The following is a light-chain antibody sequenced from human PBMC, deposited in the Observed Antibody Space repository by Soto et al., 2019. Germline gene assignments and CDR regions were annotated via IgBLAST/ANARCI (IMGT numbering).Light chain of an antibody. J-gene: IGKJ4*01. CDR3: QQTNTFLPLT. CDR2: GAS. Sequence: DLQMTQSPSSVSASVGDRVTITCRASQGISNWLAWYQQQPGKAPKLLIYGASSLKSGVPSRFSGGGSGTHFTLIISSLQPEDFATYYCQQTNTFLPLTFGGGTKVEI. CDR1: QGISNW. V-gene: IGKV1-12*01.